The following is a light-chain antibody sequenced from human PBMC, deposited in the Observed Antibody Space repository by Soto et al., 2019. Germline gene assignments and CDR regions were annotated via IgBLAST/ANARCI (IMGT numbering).Light chain of an antibody. V-gene: IGKV3-15*01. CDR2: GAS. CDR3: QQYYSFPRT. CDR1: QTINNN. J-gene: IGKJ1*01. Sequence: VMTQAPATLSVSPGERATLSCRASQTINNNVAWYQPKDGQVPRLVIYGASTRATDIPARFSGSGSGTEFTLTISSLQSEDFATYYCQQYYSFPRTFGQGTKVEIK.